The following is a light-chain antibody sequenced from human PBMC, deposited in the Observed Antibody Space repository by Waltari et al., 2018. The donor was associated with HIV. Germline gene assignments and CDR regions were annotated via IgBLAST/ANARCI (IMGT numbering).Light chain of an antibody. CDR1: QSVSSN. CDR2: GAS. J-gene: IGKJ4*01. V-gene: IGKV3-15*01. Sequence: ERVMTQSPATLSVSPGDRATLSCRASQSVSSNLAWYQQKPVPAPRLLIYGASTRATGIPARFSASGAGTEFTLTISSLQSEDFAVYYCQQYDNWPPLTFGGGTKVEIK. CDR3: QQYDNWPPLT.